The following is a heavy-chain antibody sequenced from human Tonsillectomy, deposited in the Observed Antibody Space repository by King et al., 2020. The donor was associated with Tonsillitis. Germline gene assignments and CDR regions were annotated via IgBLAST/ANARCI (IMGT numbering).Heavy chain of an antibody. CDR2: ISGSGGST. J-gene: IGHJ6*02. D-gene: IGHD3-3*01. CDR1: GFTFSSYA. V-gene: IGHV3-23*04. CDR3: AKHRVLWSPHGMDV. Sequence: VQLVESGGGLIQPGGSLRLSCAASGFTFSSYAMNWVRQAPGKGLEWVSGISGSGGSTYYADSVEGRFAISRDNSKNTLYLQMNGLRAEDTAICFCAKHRVLWSPHGMDVWGQGTTVTVSS.